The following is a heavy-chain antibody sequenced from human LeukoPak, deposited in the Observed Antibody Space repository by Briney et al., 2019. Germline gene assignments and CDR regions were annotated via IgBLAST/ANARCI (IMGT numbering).Heavy chain of an antibody. V-gene: IGHV3-64*01. Sequence: GGSLRLSCAASGFTFSSYAMHWVRQAPGKGLEYVSVISSNGGSTYYANSVKGRFTISRDNSKNTLYLQMGSLRAEDMAVYYCAKESNWGSPPDYWGQGTLVTVSS. J-gene: IGHJ4*02. CDR2: ISSNGGST. CDR3: AKESNWGSPPDY. D-gene: IGHD7-27*01. CDR1: GFTFSSYA.